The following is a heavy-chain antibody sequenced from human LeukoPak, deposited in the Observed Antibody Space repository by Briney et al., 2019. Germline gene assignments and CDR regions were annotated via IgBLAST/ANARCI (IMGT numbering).Heavy chain of an antibody. D-gene: IGHD6-13*01. CDR3: ARAIAAPGFYYMDV. CDR1: GYTFTSYG. J-gene: IGHJ6*03. V-gene: IGHV1-69*06. CDR2: IIPIFGTA. Sequence: SVKVSCKASGYTFTSYGITWVRQAPGQGLEWMGGIIPIFGTANYAQKFQGRVTITADKSTSTAYMELSSLRSEDTAVYYCARAIAAPGFYYMDVWGKGTTVTVSS.